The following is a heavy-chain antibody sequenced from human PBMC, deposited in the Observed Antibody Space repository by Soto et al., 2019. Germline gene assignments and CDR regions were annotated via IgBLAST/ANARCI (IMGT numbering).Heavy chain of an antibody. CDR2: ISSSSSYI. V-gene: IGHV3-21*01. J-gene: IGHJ4*02. CDR3: ARSRYKDGSGSYFFFDY. Sequence: GGSLRLSCAASGFTFSSYSMNWVRQAPGKGLEWVSSISSSSSYIYYADSVKGRFTISRDNAKNTLYLQMNSLRAEDTAVYYCARSRYKDGSGSYFFFDYWGQGTLVTVSS. CDR1: GFTFSSYS. D-gene: IGHD3-10*01.